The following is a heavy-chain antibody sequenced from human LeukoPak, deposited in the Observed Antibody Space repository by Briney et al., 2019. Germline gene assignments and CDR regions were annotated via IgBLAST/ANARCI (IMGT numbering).Heavy chain of an antibody. CDR3: ASVVTPHGDYGGDYFDY. Sequence: ASVKVSCKASGGTFSSYTISWVRQAPGQGLEWMGRIIPILGIANYAQKFQGRVTITADKSTSTAYMELSSLRSEDTAVYYCASVVTPHGDYGGDYFDYWGQGTLVTVSS. CDR2: IIPILGIA. D-gene: IGHD4-23*01. CDR1: GGTFSSYT. J-gene: IGHJ4*02. V-gene: IGHV1-69*02.